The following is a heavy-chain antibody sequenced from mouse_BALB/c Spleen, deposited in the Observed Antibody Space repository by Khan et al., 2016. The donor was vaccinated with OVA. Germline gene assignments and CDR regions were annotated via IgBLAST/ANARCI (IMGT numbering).Heavy chain of an antibody. Sequence: QVQLKQSGAELARPGASVKLSCKASGYTFTDYYINWVKQRTGQGLEWIGEISPGSGDPYYNERFKGKATLTADKSSSTAYMQRSSLTSEASSIYFCARRNYCGYTFAYWGQGTLVTVSA. CDR1: GYTFTDYY. CDR2: ISPGSGDP. CDR3: ARRNYCGYTFAY. D-gene: IGHD1-2*01. J-gene: IGHJ3*01. V-gene: IGHV1-77*01.